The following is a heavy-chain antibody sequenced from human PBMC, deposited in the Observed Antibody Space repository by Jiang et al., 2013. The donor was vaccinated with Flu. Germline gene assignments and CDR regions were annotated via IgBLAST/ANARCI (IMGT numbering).Heavy chain of an antibody. CDR3: AREAAAGTLGGLYY. CDR2: IWYDGSNK. CDR1: GFTFSSYG. D-gene: IGHD6-13*01. Sequence: RLSCAASGFTFSSYGMHWVRQAPGKGLEWVAVIWYDGSNKYYADSVKGRFTISRDNSKNTLYLQMNSLRAEDTAVYYCAREAAAGTLGGLYYWGQGTLVTVSS. V-gene: IGHV3-33*01. J-gene: IGHJ4*02.